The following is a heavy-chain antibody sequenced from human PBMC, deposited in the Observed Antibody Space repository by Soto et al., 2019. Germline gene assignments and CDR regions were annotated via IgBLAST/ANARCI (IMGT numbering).Heavy chain of an antibody. J-gene: IGHJ4*02. CDR2: MNSDGSNT. Sequence: GGSLRLSCAASGFTFGNYWMHWVRQAPGRGLEWVSRMNSDGSNTNYADSVKGRFTVSRDNAKNTLYLQMNSLRAEDTAVYYCARASGRFGEFSNYWGQGTLVTVSS. D-gene: IGHD3-10*01. CDR3: ARASGRFGEFSNY. V-gene: IGHV3-74*01. CDR1: GFTFGNYW.